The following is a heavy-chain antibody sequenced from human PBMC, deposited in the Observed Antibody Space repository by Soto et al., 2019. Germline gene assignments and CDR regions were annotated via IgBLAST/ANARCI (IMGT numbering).Heavy chain of an antibody. Sequence: SETLSLTCTVSGGSISSYYWSWTRQPPGKGLEWIGYIYYSGSTNYNPSLKSRVTISVDTSKNQFSLKLSSVTAADTAVYYCARGISSSWYSRWFDPWGQGTLVTVSS. CDR2: IYYSGST. CDR3: ARGISSSWYSRWFDP. D-gene: IGHD6-13*01. CDR1: GGSISSYY. J-gene: IGHJ5*02. V-gene: IGHV4-59*01.